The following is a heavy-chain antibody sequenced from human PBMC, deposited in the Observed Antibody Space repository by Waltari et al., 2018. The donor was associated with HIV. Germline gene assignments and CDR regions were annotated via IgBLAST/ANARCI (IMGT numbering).Heavy chain of an antibody. Sequence: VQLVESGGGLVQPGGSLRLSCAASGFTFSDYSMNWVRQAPGKGLEWVSYISSSSSTIYYADSVKGRFTISRDNAKNSLYLQMNSLRAEDTAVYYCARDPVYSGSSLVYYFDYWGQGTLVTVSS. CDR2: ISSSSSTI. V-gene: IGHV3-48*01. J-gene: IGHJ4*02. CDR3: ARDPVYSGSSLVYYFDY. CDR1: GFTFSDYS. D-gene: IGHD6-6*01.